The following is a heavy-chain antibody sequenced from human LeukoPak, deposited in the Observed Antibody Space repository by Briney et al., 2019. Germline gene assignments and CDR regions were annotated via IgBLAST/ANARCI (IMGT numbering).Heavy chain of an antibody. CDR1: GGSISSSSYY. J-gene: IGHJ4*02. Sequence: SETLSLTCTVSGGSISSSSYYWGWIRQPPGKGLEWIGSIYYSGSTYYNPSLKSRVTMSVDTSKDQFSLKLSSVTAADTAVYYCARQGGAGAFDYWGQGTLVTVSS. CDR2: IYYSGST. D-gene: IGHD6-13*01. CDR3: ARQGGAGAFDY. V-gene: IGHV4-39*01.